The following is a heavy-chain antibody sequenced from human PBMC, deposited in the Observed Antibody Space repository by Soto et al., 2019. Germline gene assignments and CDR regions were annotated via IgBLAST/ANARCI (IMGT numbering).Heavy chain of an antibody. CDR3: ARTDLLGYCSSTSCYPGAHFDY. J-gene: IGHJ4*02. V-gene: IGHV4-59*08. CDR1: GGSISSYY. Sequence: SETLSLTCTVSGGSISSYYWSWIRQPPGKGLEWNGYIYYSGSTNYNPSLKSRVTISVDTSKNQFSLKLSSVTAADTAVYYCARTDLLGYCSSTSCYPGAHFDYWGQGTLVTVSS. D-gene: IGHD2-2*01. CDR2: IYYSGST.